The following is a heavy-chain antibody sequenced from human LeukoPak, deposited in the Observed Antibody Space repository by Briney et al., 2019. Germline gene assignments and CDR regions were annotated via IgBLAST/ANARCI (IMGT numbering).Heavy chain of an antibody. CDR1: GFTFSSYA. CDR3: ARVRASYYYYYYYMDV. Sequence: GGSLRLSCAASGFTFSSYAMHWVRQAPGKGLEWVANIKQDGSEKYYVDSVKGRFTISRDNAKNSLYLQMNSLRAEDTAVYYCARVRASYYYYYYYMDVWGKGTTVTVSS. J-gene: IGHJ6*03. CDR2: IKQDGSEK. V-gene: IGHV3-7*01.